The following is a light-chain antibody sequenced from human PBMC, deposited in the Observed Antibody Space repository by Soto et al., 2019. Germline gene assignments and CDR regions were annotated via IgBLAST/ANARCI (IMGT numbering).Light chain of an antibody. Sequence: DIQMTQSLSSLSASVGDRVTVTCRTSQNIYNYLNWYQQKPGKAPKLLIYAASSVQSGVPLRFSGSGSGTDFTLTISSLQPEDFATYYCQQTHSTPVTFGQGTRLEVK. V-gene: IGKV1-39*01. CDR1: QNIYNY. CDR3: QQTHSTPVT. J-gene: IGKJ5*01. CDR2: AAS.